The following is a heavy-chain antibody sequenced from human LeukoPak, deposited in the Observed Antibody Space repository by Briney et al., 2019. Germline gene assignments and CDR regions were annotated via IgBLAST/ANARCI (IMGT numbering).Heavy chain of an antibody. Sequence: ASVKVSCKASGYTFTSYYMHWVRQAPGQGLEWMGIINPSGGSTSYAQKFQGRVTMTRDTSTSTVYMELSSLRSEDTAVYYCARDGRCSGYDPPLFDYWGQGTLVTVSS. CDR1: GYTFTSYY. D-gene: IGHD5-12*01. J-gene: IGHJ4*02. CDR3: ARDGRCSGYDPPLFDY. CDR2: INPSGGST. V-gene: IGHV1-46*03.